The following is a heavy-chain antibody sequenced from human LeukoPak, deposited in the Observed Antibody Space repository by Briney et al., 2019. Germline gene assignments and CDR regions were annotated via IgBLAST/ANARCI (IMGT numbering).Heavy chain of an antibody. CDR3: ARAMGYFDY. CDR2: ISYDGSNK. Sequence: GGSLRLSCAASGFTFSSYAMHWVRQAPGKGLEWVAVISYDGSNKYYADSVKGRFTIYRDNSKNTLYLQMNSLRAEDTAVYYCARAMGYFDYWGQGTLVTVSS. D-gene: IGHD3-10*01. CDR1: GFTFSSYA. V-gene: IGHV3-30-3*01. J-gene: IGHJ4*02.